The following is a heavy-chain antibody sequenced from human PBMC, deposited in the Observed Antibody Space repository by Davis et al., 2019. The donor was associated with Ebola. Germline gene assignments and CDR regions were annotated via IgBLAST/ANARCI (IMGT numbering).Heavy chain of an antibody. V-gene: IGHV3-30*02. D-gene: IGHD5-18*01. J-gene: IGHJ3*02. CDR1: GFTFSSYG. CDR2: IRYDGSNK. CDR3: AGGGVDTARGAAFDI. Sequence: GESLKISCAASGFTFSSYGMHWVRQAPGKGLEWVAFIRYDGSNKYYADSVKGRFTISRDNSKNTLYLQMNSLRAEDTAVYYCAGGGVDTARGAAFDIWGQGTMVTVSS.